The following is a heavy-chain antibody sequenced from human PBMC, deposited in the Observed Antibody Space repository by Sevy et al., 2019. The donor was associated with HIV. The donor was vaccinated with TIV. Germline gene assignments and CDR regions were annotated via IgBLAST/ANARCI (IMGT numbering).Heavy chain of an antibody. CDR3: ARAAMAHFDY. CDR1: GFTVSSNY. V-gene: IGHV3-66*01. CDR2: IYSVGST. D-gene: IGHD5-18*01. Sequence: GGSLRLSCAASGFTVSSNYMSWVRQAPGKGLEWVSVIYSVGSTYYADSVKGRFTISRDNSKNTLYLQMNSLRAEDTAVYYCARAAMAHFDYWGQGTLVTVSS. J-gene: IGHJ4*02.